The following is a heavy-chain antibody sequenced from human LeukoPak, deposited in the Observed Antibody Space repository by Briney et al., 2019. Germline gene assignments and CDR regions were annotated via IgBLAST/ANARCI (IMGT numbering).Heavy chain of an antibody. J-gene: IGHJ4*02. Sequence: PSETLSLTCTVSSGSISGYYWSWIRQPAGKGLEWIGRIYSSGSTNCNPSLKSRVTMSVDTSKNQFSLKVSSVTAADTAVYYCARMSSGSPSFDYWGQGTLVTVSS. CDR2: IYSSGST. V-gene: IGHV4-4*07. D-gene: IGHD6-19*01. CDR1: SGSISGYY. CDR3: ARMSSGSPSFDY.